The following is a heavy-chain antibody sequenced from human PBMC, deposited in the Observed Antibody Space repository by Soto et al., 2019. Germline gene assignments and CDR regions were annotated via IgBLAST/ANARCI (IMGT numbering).Heavy chain of an antibody. V-gene: IGHV3-30*18. D-gene: IGHD3-3*01. J-gene: IGHJ1*01. CDR1: GFNFSDYA. CDR3: AKDWATPVAGRFLDS. Sequence: SLRLSCTASGFNFSDYAMHWVRQAPGKGLEWLAIISYEGSNKYSAKSVKGRFTISRDNSKNTLYLEMNSLRPEDSAVYYCAKDWATPVAGRFLDSWGQGTPVTVSS. CDR2: ISYEGSNK.